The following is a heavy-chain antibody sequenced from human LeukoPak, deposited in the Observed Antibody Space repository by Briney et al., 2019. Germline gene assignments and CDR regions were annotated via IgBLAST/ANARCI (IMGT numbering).Heavy chain of an antibody. V-gene: IGHV4-59*01. Sequence: KPSETLSLTCTVSGGSISSYHWSWIRQPPGKGLEWIGYIYYSGSTNYNPSLKSRVTISVDTSKNQFSLKLSSVTAADTAVYYCARDGYNPVAFDIWGQGTVVTVSS. CDR2: IYYSGST. CDR3: ARDGYNPVAFDI. CDR1: GGSISSYH. J-gene: IGHJ3*02. D-gene: IGHD5-24*01.